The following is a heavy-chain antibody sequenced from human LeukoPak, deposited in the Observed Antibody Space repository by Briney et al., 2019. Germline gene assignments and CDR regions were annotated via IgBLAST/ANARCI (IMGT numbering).Heavy chain of an antibody. Sequence: GGSLRLSCAASGFTFSSYAMSWVRQAPGKGLEWVSAISGNGGSTYYADSVKGRFTISRDNSKNTLYLQMNSLRAEDTAVYYCAKDGRDYDFWTYFDYWGQGTLVTVSS. CDR1: GFTFSSYA. J-gene: IGHJ4*02. CDR3: AKDGRDYDFWTYFDY. V-gene: IGHV3-23*01. CDR2: ISGNGGST. D-gene: IGHD3-3*01.